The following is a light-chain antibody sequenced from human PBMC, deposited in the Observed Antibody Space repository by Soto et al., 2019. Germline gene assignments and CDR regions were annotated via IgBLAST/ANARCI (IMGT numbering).Light chain of an antibody. CDR3: QQRSDWPRT. V-gene: IGKV3-11*01. CDR2: DAS. Sequence: ETVLTQSQATLSLSPGERATLSCRDSQSVSSSLAWYQQKPGQAPRLLIYDASNRATGIPARFSGSGSGTDFTLTISSLDPEDFAVYYCQQRSDWPRTFGQGTKLEIK. J-gene: IGKJ2*01. CDR1: QSVSSS.